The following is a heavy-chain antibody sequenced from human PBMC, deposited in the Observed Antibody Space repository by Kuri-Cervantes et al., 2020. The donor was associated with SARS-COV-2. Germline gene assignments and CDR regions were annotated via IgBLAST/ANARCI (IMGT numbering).Heavy chain of an antibody. V-gene: IGHV4-39*07. CDR1: GGSISSSSYY. D-gene: IGHD1-26*01. CDR3: ARGIVGATNY. J-gene: IGHJ4*02. CDR2: IYYSGST. Sequence: SETLSLTCTVSGGSISSSSYYWGWIRQPPGKGLEWIGSIYYSGSTYYNPSLKSRVTISVDTSKNQFSLKLSSVTAADTAMYYCARGIVGATNYWGQGTPVTVSS.